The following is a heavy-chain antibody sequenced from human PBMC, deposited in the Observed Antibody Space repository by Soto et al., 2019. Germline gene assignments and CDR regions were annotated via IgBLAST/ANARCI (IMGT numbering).Heavy chain of an antibody. Sequence: QVQLVQSGAEVKKPGSSVKVSCKASGGTFSSYAISWVRQAPGQGLEWMGGIIPIFGTANYAQKFQGRVTITXXEXTXXAYMELSSLRSEDTAVYYCARVRGSYSSSWYMVDPWGQGTLVTVSS. CDR3: ARVRGSYSSSWYMVDP. CDR1: GGTFSSYA. D-gene: IGHD6-13*01. V-gene: IGHV1-69*05. CDR2: IIPIFGTA. J-gene: IGHJ5*02.